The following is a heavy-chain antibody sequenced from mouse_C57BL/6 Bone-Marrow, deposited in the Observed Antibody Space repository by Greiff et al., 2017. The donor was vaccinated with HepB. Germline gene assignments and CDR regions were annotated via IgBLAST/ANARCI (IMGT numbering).Heavy chain of an antibody. J-gene: IGHJ2*01. CDR3: ARTSGYYYGSSFDY. CDR2: ISSGGSYN. D-gene: IGHD1-1*01. CDR1: GFTFSSYC. Sequence: DVQLVESGGDLVKPGGSLKLSCAASGFTFSSYCMSWVRQTPDKRLEWVATISSGGSYNYYPDSVKGRFTISRDNAKNTLYLQMSSLKSEDTAMYYCARTSGYYYGSSFDYWGQGTTLTVSS. V-gene: IGHV5-6*01.